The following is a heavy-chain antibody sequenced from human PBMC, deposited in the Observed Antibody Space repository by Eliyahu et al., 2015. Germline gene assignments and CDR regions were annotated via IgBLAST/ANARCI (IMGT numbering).Heavy chain of an antibody. Sequence: EVQLVESGGGLVQPGGSLXLXCAASGFTFSSYWMSWVRQAPGKGLEWVANIKQDGSEKYYVDSVKGRFTISRDNAKNSLYLQMNSLRAEDTAVYYCARDWATVTGNWFDPWGQGTLVTVSS. J-gene: IGHJ5*02. CDR3: ARDWATVTGNWFDP. V-gene: IGHV3-7*01. D-gene: IGHD4-11*01. CDR1: GFTFSSYW. CDR2: IKQDGSEK.